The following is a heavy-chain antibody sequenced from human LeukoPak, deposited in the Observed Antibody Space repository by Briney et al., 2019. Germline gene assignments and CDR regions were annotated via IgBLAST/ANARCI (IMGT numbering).Heavy chain of an antibody. V-gene: IGHV4-59*02. CDR2: VYYSGST. Sequence: SETLSLPCTLSGGSVSTYYWTCMRQPPGKGLEGIGYVYYSGSTSYNPSLKSRVSISVDTSKNQFSLKLSSVTAADAAVYYCARGPGSGTYWAFDYWGQGTLVTVSS. CDR1: GGSVSTYY. CDR3: ARGPGSGTYWAFDY. D-gene: IGHD1-26*01. J-gene: IGHJ4*02.